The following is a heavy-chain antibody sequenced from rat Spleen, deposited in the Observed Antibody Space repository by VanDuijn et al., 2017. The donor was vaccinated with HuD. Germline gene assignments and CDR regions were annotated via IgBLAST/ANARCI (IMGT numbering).Heavy chain of an antibody. J-gene: IGHJ4*01. V-gene: IGHV6-6*01. CDR3: AATGRGYVMDA. CDR1: GFTFSTAW. D-gene: IGHD5-1*01. CDR2: IKAKSNNYAT. Sequence: EVQLVESGGGLVQPGRSLKLSCATSGFTFSTAWMSWYRQFPEKRLEWVARIKAKSNNYATDYTESVKGRFTISRDDSKSSIYLQMNNLKEEDTAIYYCAATGRGYVMDAWGQGASVTVSS.